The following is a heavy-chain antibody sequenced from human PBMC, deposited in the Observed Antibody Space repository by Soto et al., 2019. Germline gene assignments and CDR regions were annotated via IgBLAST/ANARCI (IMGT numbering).Heavy chain of an antibody. CDR2: ISGSEDRT. Sequence: GGSLRLSCAASGFSLRDHALSWVRQAAGGGLEWVSGISGSEDRTNYADFVRGRFIISKDRAKNTLYLDMSGLRVDDTAVYFCGRTYTGGWGQGXLVTVSS. V-gene: IGHV3-23*01. CDR1: GFSLRDHA. J-gene: IGHJ4*02. CDR3: GRTYTGG. D-gene: IGHD3-10*01.